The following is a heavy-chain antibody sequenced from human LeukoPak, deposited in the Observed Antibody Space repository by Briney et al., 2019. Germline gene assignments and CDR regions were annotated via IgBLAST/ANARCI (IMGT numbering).Heavy chain of an antibody. Sequence: GGSLRLSCAASGFTFSSYAMSWVRQAPGKGLEWVSAISGSGGSTYYADSVKGRFTVSRDNSKNTLFLQMNSLRAEDTAVYYCAKDGGLWVSAHWGDSWGRGTLVTVSS. CDR2: ISGSGGST. J-gene: IGHJ4*02. CDR1: GFTFSSYA. V-gene: IGHV3-23*01. D-gene: IGHD7-27*01. CDR3: AKDGGLWVSAHWGDS.